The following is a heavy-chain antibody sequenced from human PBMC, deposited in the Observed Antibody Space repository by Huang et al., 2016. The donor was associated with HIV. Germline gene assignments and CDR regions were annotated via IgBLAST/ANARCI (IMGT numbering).Heavy chain of an antibody. CDR3: ARNHDFWRGRMFAISYFDV. V-gene: IGHV4-39*01. CDR2: LYYTGKR. J-gene: IGHJ2*01. CDR1: GGSINTGRYY. D-gene: IGHD3-3*01. Sequence: QMRFQESGPGLVKPSGTLSLTCNVSGGSINTGRYYWGWIRQPPGKGLEWVGSLYYTGKRHYEPALKGRRTMSADTSKNQFSLNLSSVTAADTAIYYCARNHDFWRGRMFAISYFDVWGRGTLVTVAS.